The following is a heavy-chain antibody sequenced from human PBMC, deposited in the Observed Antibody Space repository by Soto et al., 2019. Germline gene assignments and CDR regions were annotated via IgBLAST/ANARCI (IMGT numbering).Heavy chain of an antibody. CDR2: IIPLMRTV. D-gene: IGHD2-21*01. CDR3: ARDPVDLFGYLDV. CDR1: EGTFASYS. J-gene: IGHJ6*02. Sequence: QEELVQSGAEVKKPGSSVNVSCRTSEGTFASYSITWLRQAPGQRREWMGEIIPLMRTVNYAQKFQDRVTITGDRSTSTVYMALSSLRSDDTAVYYCARDPVDLFGYLDVWGQGTPVTVSS. V-gene: IGHV1-69*06.